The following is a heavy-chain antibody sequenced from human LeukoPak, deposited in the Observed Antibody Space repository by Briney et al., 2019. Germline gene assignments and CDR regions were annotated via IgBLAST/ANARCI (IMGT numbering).Heavy chain of an antibody. D-gene: IGHD6-13*01. Sequence: GGSLRLSCAASGFTFIDARMSWVRQAPGKGLEWVGRLRAKADGGTADYAAPVKGRFTISRDDSKNTLYLHMSSLKTEDTAVYYCTTDPYSIPGYFDYWGQGTLVTVSS. CDR1: GFTFIDAR. V-gene: IGHV3-15*01. J-gene: IGHJ4*02. CDR2: LRAKADGGTA. CDR3: TTDPYSIPGYFDY.